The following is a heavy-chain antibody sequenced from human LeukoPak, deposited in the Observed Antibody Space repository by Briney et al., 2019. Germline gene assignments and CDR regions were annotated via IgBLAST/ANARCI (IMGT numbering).Heavy chain of an antibody. Sequence: PSETLSLTCAVYGGSLSGYYWSWIRQPPGKGLEWIGEINHSGSTNYNPSLKSRVTISVDTSKNQFSLKLSSVTAADTAVYYCATLTTGDCSGGSCPFDYWGQGTLVTVSS. D-gene: IGHD2-15*01. CDR2: INHSGST. V-gene: IGHV4-34*01. CDR1: GGSLSGYY. J-gene: IGHJ4*02. CDR3: ATLTTGDCSGGSCPFDY.